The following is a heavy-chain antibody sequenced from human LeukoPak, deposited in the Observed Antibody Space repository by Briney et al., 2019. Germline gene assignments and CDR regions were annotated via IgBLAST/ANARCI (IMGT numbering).Heavy chain of an antibody. D-gene: IGHD1-26*01. CDR2: IWYDGSNQ. V-gene: IGHV3-33*01. Sequence: PGRSLRLSCAASGLNFRNYGMHWVRQAPGKGLEWVAVIWYDGSNQYYVDSVKGRFTVSKDNAKNMLYLQMNSLRAEDTAVYYCATDRNGGKYYDYWGQGTLVTVSS. CDR1: GLNFRNYG. CDR3: ATDRNGGKYYDY. J-gene: IGHJ4*02.